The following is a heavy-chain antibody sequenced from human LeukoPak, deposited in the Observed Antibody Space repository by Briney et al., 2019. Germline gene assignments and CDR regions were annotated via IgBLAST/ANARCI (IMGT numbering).Heavy chain of an antibody. Sequence: PGGSLRLSCAASGFTFSSYWMIWVRQAPGKGLEWVANIKQDGSEKYYVDSVKGRFTISRDNAKNSLYLQMNSLRAEDTAVYYCARESHYYGSGSYFRTGYYYGMDVWGQGTTVTVSS. V-gene: IGHV3-7*03. CDR2: IKQDGSEK. J-gene: IGHJ6*02. CDR3: ARESHYYGSGSYFRTGYYYGMDV. D-gene: IGHD3-10*01. CDR1: GFTFSSYW.